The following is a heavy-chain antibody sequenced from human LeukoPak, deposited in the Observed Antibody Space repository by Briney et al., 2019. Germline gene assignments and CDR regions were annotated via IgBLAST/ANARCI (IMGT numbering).Heavy chain of an antibody. V-gene: IGHV4-39*01. CDR1: GGSISSSSYH. Sequence: SETLSLTCTVSGGSISSSSYHWGWIRQPPGKGLEWIGSIYYSGSTYYNPSLKSRVTISVDTSKNQFSLKLSSVTAADTAVYYCARLGAANSDYWGQGTLVTVSS. CDR3: ARLGAANSDY. D-gene: IGHD6-13*01. J-gene: IGHJ4*02. CDR2: IYYSGST.